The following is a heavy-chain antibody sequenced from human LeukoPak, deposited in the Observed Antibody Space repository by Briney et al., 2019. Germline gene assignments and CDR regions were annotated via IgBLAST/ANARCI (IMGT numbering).Heavy chain of an antibody. CDR2: SRSSSPSM. J-gene: IGHJ3*01. Sequence: GGSLRLSCAGSGFNFSNYGINWVRQAPGKGLEWVSYSRSSSPSMYYADSVKGRFTTSRDNAKNSLYLQMNSLRAEDTAVYYCARGGSSGYYGWGQGTMVTVSS. CDR1: GFNFSNYG. CDR3: ARGGSSGYYG. D-gene: IGHD3-22*01. V-gene: IGHV3-48*01.